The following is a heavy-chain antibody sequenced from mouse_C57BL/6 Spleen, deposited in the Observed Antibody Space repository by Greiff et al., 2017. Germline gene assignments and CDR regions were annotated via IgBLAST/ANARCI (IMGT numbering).Heavy chain of an antibody. CDR1: GYAFSSYW. J-gene: IGHJ4*01. Sequence: VQLQQSGAELVKPGASVKISCKASGYAFSSYWMNWVQQRPGKGLEWIGQIYPGDGDTNYNGKFKGKATLTADKSSSTAYMQLSSLTSEDSAVYFCARRGYDYLYWGQGTSVTVSS. D-gene: IGHD2-4*01. CDR2: IYPGDGDT. V-gene: IGHV1-80*01. CDR3: ARRGYDYLY.